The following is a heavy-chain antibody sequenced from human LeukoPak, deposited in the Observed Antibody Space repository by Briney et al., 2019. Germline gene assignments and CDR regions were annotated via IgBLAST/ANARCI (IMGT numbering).Heavy chain of an antibody. V-gene: IGHV1-18*01. J-gene: IGHJ5*02. CDR1: GYNLTTYG. CDR3: ARPLGSLKEYWWFDP. Sequence: ASVKVSCKAHGYNLTTYGISWVRQAPGPGLEWMAWINPYNGHTNQAQKVQGRVTLTTDTSTSTAYMELRSLRSDDAAVSFCARPLGSLKEYWWFDPWGQGTLVTVSS. D-gene: IGHD2/OR15-2a*01. CDR2: INPYNGHT.